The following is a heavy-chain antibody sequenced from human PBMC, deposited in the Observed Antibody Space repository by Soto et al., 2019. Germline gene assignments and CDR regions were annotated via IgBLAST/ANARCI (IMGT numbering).Heavy chain of an antibody. J-gene: IGHJ6*03. CDR3: ARERSDFGSGYYAGHTV. V-gene: IGHV3-66*01. CDR2: IYSGGST. CDR1: GFTVSSNY. Sequence: GGSLRLSCAASGFTVSSNYMSWVRQAPGKGLEWVSVIYSGGSTYYADSVKGRFTISRDNSKNTLYLQINSLRAGDTAVYYCARERSDFGSGYYAGHTVWRKGATVTV. D-gene: IGHD3-3*01.